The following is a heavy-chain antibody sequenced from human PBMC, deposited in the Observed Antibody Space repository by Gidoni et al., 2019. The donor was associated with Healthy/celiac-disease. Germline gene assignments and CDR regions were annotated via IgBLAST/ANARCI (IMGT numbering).Heavy chain of an antibody. CDR2: IWYDGSNK. CDR1: GFTFSSYG. V-gene: IGHV3-33*08. Sequence: QVQLVESGGGVVQPGSSLRLSCAASGFTFSSYGMHWGRQAPGKGLEWVAVIWYDGSNKYYADSVKGRFTISRDNSKNTLYLQMNSLRAEDTAVYYCARDHCSSTSCYFDYWGQGTLVTVSS. D-gene: IGHD2-2*01. CDR3: ARDHCSSTSCYFDY. J-gene: IGHJ4*02.